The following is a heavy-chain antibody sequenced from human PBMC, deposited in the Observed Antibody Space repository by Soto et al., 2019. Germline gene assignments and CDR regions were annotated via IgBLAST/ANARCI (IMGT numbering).Heavy chain of an antibody. J-gene: IGHJ4*02. D-gene: IGHD1-1*01. CDR2: IYYSGST. CDR1: GGSISSYY. CDR3: ARVWDWNYFDY. Sequence: SETLSLTXTVSGGSISSYYWSWIRQPPGKGLEWIGYIYYSGSTNYNPSLKSRVTISVDTSKNQFSLKLSSVTAADPAVYYCARVWDWNYFDYWGQGTLVTVSS. V-gene: IGHV4-59*01.